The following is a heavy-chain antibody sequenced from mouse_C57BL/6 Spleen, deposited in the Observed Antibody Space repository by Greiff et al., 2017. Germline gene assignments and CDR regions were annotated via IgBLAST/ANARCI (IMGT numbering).Heavy chain of an antibody. Sequence: EVQLHQSGPELVKPGASVKISCKASGYTFTDYYMNWVKQSHGKSLEWIGDISPNNGGTSYNQKFKGKATLTVDKSSSTAYMELRSLTSEDSAVYYCEKSSYSYGSSPYYFDYWGQGTTLTVSS. CDR2: ISPNNGGT. CDR1: GYTFTDYY. V-gene: IGHV1-26*01. CDR3: EKSSYSYGSSPYYFDY. J-gene: IGHJ2*01. D-gene: IGHD1-1*01.